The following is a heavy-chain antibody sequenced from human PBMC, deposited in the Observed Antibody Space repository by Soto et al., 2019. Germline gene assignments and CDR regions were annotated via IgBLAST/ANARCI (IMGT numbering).Heavy chain of an antibody. CDR2: ISSSGSTI. CDR3: APLPPHGMHV. CDR1: GFTFSSYE. J-gene: IGHJ6*02. Sequence: LRLSCAASGFTFSSYEMNWVRQAPGKGLEWVSYISSSGSTIYYADSVKGRFTISRDNAKNSLYLQMNSLRAEDTAVYYCAPLPPHGMHVWGQGTTVTVS. V-gene: IGHV3-48*03.